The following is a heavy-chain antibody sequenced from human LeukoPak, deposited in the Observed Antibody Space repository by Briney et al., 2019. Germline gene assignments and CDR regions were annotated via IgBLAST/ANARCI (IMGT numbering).Heavy chain of an antibody. J-gene: IGHJ4*02. CDR2: IYYSGSA. V-gene: IGHV4-59*01. CDR3: ARMVATPGETDY. Sequence: SETLSLTCTVSGGSISSYYWSWIRQPPGKGLEWIGYIYYSGSANYNPSLKSRVTISVDTSKNQFSLKLSSVTAADTAVYYCARMVATPGETDYWGQGTLVTVSS. CDR1: GGSISSYY. D-gene: IGHD5-12*01.